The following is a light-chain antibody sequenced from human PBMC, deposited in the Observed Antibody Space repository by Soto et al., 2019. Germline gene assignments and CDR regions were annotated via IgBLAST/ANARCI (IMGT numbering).Light chain of an antibody. CDR3: QQYYSWPIT. Sequence: MVMTQSPATLSLSQWQGATLSVRASQSISNSLAWYQQKPGQAPRLLIYGTSTRATGIPARFSGSGSGTEFTLTVSSLHSEDFAIYYCQQYYSWPITFGQGTRLEN. CDR2: GTS. J-gene: IGKJ5*01. CDR1: QSISNS. V-gene: IGKV3-15*01.